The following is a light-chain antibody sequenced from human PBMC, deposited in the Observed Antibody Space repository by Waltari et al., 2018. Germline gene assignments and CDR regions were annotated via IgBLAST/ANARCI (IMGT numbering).Light chain of an antibody. Sequence: DIVMTQTPLSLSVTPGQPASISCKSSQSLLHSDGKTYLYWYLQKPGQSPQLLIYEVSSRVSGVPDRVSGRGSGTDFTLKISRVEAEDVGVYYCMQGIHLPPGTFGQGAKLEVK. CDR3: MQGIHLPPGT. J-gene: IGKJ2*01. CDR2: EVS. V-gene: IGKV2-29*03. CDR1: QSLLHSDGKTY.